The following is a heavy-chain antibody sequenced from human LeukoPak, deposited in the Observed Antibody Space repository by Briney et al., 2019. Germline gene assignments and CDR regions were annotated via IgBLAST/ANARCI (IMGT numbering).Heavy chain of an antibody. D-gene: IGHD2-8*02. CDR1: GDIVSSNSAS. V-gene: IGHV6-1*01. CDR2: TFYTSKWNN. J-gene: IGHJ4*02. Sequence: SQTLSLTCAISGDIVSSNSASWNWFRQSPSRGLEWLGRTFYTSKWNNDYAVSVKSRIIINPDTSKNHFSLQLNSVTPEDTAVYYCARRRYCDYTGSFDYWGQGTLVTVSS. CDR3: ARRRYCDYTGSFDY.